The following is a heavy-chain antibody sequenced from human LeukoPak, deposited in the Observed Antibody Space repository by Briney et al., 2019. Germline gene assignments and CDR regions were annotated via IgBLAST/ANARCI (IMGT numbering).Heavy chain of an antibody. CDR1: GGTFSSYA. Sequence: SVKVSCKASGGTFSSYAISWVRQAPGQGLEWMGGIIPIFGTANYAQKFQGRVTITADESTSTAYMELSSLRSEDTAVYYCATGPDYGDGLNYFDYWGQGTLVTVSS. CDR2: IIPIFGTA. CDR3: ATGPDYGDGLNYFDY. V-gene: IGHV1-69*13. D-gene: IGHD4-17*01. J-gene: IGHJ4*02.